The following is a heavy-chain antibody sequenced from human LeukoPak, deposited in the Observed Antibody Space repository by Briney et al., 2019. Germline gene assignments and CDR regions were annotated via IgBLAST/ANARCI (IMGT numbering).Heavy chain of an antibody. CDR2: ISAYNGNT. CDR1: GYTFTNYG. Sequence: ASVTVSCKASGYTFTNYGISWVRQAPGQGREWMGWISAYNGNTNYAQKLQGRGTMTTDTSTSTAYMELRSLRSDDTAVYYCARDHSIVATKVDYWGQGTLVTVSS. V-gene: IGHV1-18*04. J-gene: IGHJ4*02. CDR3: ARDHSIVATKVDY. D-gene: IGHD5-12*01.